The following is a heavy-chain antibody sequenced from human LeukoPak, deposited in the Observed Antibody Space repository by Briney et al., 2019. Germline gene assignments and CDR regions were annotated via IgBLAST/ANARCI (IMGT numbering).Heavy chain of an antibody. Sequence: GASVKVSCKASGYTFTGYYMHWVRQAPGQGLEWMGWINPNSGGTNYAQKFQGRVTMTRDTSISTAYMELSRLRSDDTAVYYCARIRGVIMEYYFDYWGQGTLVTVSS. D-gene: IGHD3-10*01. CDR1: GYTFTGYY. V-gene: IGHV1-2*02. J-gene: IGHJ4*02. CDR2: INPNSGGT. CDR3: ARIRGVIMEYYFDY.